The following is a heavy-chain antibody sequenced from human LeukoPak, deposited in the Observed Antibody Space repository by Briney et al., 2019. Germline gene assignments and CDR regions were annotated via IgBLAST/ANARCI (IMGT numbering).Heavy chain of an antibody. CDR3: ARVEYSYGRTRSYGMDV. CDR2: IWYDGSNK. V-gene: IGHV3-33*01. CDR1: GFTFSSYG. D-gene: IGHD5-18*01. Sequence: PGGSLTLSCAASGFTFSSYGMHWVRQAPGKGLEWVAVIWYDGSNKYYADSVKGRFTISRDNSKNTLYLQMNSLRAEDTAVYYCARVEYSYGRTRSYGMDVWGQGTTVTVSS. J-gene: IGHJ6*02.